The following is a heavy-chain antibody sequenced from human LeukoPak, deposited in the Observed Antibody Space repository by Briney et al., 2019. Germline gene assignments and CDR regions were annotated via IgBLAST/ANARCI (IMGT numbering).Heavy chain of an antibody. D-gene: IGHD3-22*01. J-gene: IGHJ5*02. CDR1: GVSISSGDYY. CDR3: ARPYYYDSRIDP. V-gene: IGHV4-30-4*01. CDR2: IYYSGST. Sequence: PSETLSLTCTVSGVSISSGDYYWSWIRQPPGKGLEWIGCIYYSGSTYYNPSLKSRVTISVDTSKNQLSLKLSSVTAADTAVYYCARPYYYDSRIDPWGQGTLVTVSS.